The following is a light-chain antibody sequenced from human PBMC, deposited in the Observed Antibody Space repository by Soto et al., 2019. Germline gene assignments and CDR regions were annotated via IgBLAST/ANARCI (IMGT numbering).Light chain of an antibody. J-gene: IGLJ1*01. Sequence: QSVLTQPASVSGSPGQSITISCTGTGSNVGSYNLVSWYQQHPGKDPKLIIYEGIKRPSGVSNRFSGSKSGNTASLTISGLQAEDQADYYCSSYTSSSTLVFGTGTKVTVL. CDR1: GSNVGSYNL. CDR3: SSYTSSSTLV. V-gene: IGLV2-14*02. CDR2: EGI.